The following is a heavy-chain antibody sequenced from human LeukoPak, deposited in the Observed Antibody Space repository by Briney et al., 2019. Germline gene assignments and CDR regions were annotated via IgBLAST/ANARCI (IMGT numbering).Heavy chain of an antibody. CDR1: GGTFSSYA. V-gene: IGHV1-69*13. CDR3: ARGGGYSSGWYSWGNYYYYMDV. J-gene: IGHJ6*03. Sequence: GASVKVSCKASGGTFSSYAISWVRQAPGQGLEWMGGIIPIFGTANYAQKFQGRVTITADESTSTAYMELRSLRSDDTAVYYCARGGGYSSGWYSWGNYYYYMDVWGKGTTVTISS. CDR2: IIPIFGTA. D-gene: IGHD6-19*01.